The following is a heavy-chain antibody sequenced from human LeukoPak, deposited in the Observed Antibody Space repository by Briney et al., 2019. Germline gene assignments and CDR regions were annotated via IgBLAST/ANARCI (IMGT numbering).Heavy chain of an antibody. D-gene: IGHD3-10*01. J-gene: IGHJ6*03. CDR3: ARGPNNQVVRGVIGYYYMDV. V-gene: IGHV1-8*01. Sequence: ASVKVSCKASGYTFTSYDINWVRQATGQGLEWMGWMNPNSGNTGYAQRFQGRVTMTRNTSINTAYMELSSLRSEDTAVYYCARGPNNQVVRGVIGYYYMDVWGKGTTVTVSS. CDR1: GYTFTSYD. CDR2: MNPNSGNT.